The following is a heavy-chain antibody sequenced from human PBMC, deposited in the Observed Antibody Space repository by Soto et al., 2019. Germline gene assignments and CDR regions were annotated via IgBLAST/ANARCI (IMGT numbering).Heavy chain of an antibody. Sequence: ASVKVSCKASGYSFNSYGFSWVRQAPGQGLEWMGWITVYNGNTNYAQKFQGRVTVTTDTSTSTAYMELRSLRSDDTAVYYCARDHNWGLDYWGQGTLVTVPQ. CDR1: GYSFNSYG. CDR3: ARDHNWGLDY. CDR2: ITVYNGNT. J-gene: IGHJ4*02. V-gene: IGHV1-18*01. D-gene: IGHD7-27*01.